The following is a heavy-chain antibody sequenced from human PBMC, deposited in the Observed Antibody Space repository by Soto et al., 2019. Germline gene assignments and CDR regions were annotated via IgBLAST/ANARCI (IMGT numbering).Heavy chain of an antibody. Sequence: GGSLRLSCAASGFTFNTYTMNWVRQAPGKGLEWVSSISSTSTYIYYADSVRGRFTISRDNAGNSLYLQMSSLRAEDSAVYYCARDSSLFCTGGTCYLQDALDIWGQGTTVTV. CDR3: ARDSSLFCTGGTCYLQDALDI. J-gene: IGHJ3*02. CDR2: ISSTSTYI. D-gene: IGHD2-15*01. V-gene: IGHV3-21*01. CDR1: GFTFNTYT.